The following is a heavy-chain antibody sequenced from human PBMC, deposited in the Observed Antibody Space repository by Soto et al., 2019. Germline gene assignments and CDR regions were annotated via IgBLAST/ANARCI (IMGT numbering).Heavy chain of an antibody. CDR2: ISYDGSNK. Sequence: GGSLRLSCAASGFTFSSYGMHWVRQAPGKGLEWVAVISYDGSNKYYADSVKGRFTISRDNSKNTLYLQMNSLRAEDTAVYYCAKDSEDIVVVVSPMDVWGKGTTVTVSS. D-gene: IGHD2-15*01. CDR1: GFTFSSYG. CDR3: AKDSEDIVVVVSPMDV. J-gene: IGHJ6*03. V-gene: IGHV3-30*18.